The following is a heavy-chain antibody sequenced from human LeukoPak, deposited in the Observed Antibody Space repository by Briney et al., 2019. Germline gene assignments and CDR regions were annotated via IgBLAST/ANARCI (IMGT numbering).Heavy chain of an antibody. CDR3: ARATRYGLNWFDP. CDR1: GFTFSDYY. CDR2: ISSGSSTI. D-gene: IGHD3-10*01. V-gene: IGHV3-11*04. Sequence: GGSLRLSCAASGFTFSDYYMNWIRQAPGKGLEWVSYISSGSSTIYYADSVKGRFTISRDNAKNSLYLQMNSLRAEDTAVYHCARATRYGLNWFDPWGQGTLVTVSS. J-gene: IGHJ5*02.